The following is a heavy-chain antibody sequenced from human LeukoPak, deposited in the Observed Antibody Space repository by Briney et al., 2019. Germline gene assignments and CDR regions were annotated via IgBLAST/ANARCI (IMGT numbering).Heavy chain of an antibody. CDR1: GYTLTELS. CDR3: ATDPYDYVWGSYRYTVDY. CDR2: FDPEDGET. D-gene: IGHD3-16*02. J-gene: IGHJ4*02. V-gene: IGHV1-24*01. Sequence: GASVKVSCKVSGYTLTELSMHWVRQAPGKGLEWMGGFDPEDGETIYAQKFQGGVTMTEDTSTDTAYMELSSLRSEDTAVYYCATDPYDYVWGSYRYTVDYWGQGTLVTVSS.